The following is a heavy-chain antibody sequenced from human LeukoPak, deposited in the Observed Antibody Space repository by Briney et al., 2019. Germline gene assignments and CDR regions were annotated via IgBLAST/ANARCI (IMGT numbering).Heavy chain of an antibody. CDR2: IIPIFGTA. CDR3: AGGGYYYDSSGFDY. J-gene: IGHJ4*02. Sequence: SVKVSCKASGGTFSSYAISWVRQAPGQGLEWMGGIIPIFGTANYAQRFQGRVTITADESTSTAYMELSSLRSEDTAVYYCAGGGYYYDSSGFDYWGQGTLVTVSS. V-gene: IGHV1-69*01. CDR1: GGTFSSYA. D-gene: IGHD3-22*01.